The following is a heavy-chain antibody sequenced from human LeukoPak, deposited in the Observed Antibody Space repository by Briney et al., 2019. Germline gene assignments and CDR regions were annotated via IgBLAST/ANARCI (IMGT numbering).Heavy chain of an antibody. CDR3: ATFTIFGVDKDFDY. D-gene: IGHD3-3*01. V-gene: IGHV3-21*01. J-gene: IGHJ4*02. CDR2: ISSSSSYI. CDR1: GFTFSSYS. Sequence: PGGSLRLSCAASGFTFSSYSMNWVRQAPGKGLEWVSSISSSSSYIYYADSVKGRFTISRDNAKNSLYLQMNSLRAEDTAVYYYATFTIFGVDKDFDYWGQGTLVTVSS.